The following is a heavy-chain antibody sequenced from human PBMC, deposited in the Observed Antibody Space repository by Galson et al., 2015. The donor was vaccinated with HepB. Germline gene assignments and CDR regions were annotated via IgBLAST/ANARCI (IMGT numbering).Heavy chain of an antibody. CDR1: GFTFSSYS. D-gene: IGHD3-3*01. CDR3: ARERGGFWSGYYMDVDY. Sequence: SLRLSCAASGFTFSSYSMNWVRQAPGKGLEWVSSISSSSSYIYYADSVKGRFTISRDNAKNSLYLQMNSLRAEDTAVYYCARERGGFWSGYYMDVDYWGQGTLVTVSS. V-gene: IGHV3-21*01. J-gene: IGHJ4*02. CDR2: ISSSSSYI.